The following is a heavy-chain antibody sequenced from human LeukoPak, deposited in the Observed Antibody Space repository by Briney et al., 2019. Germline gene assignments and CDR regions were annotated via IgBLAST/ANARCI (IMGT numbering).Heavy chain of an antibody. V-gene: IGHV3-49*04. CDR1: GFTFGDYA. J-gene: IGHJ4*02. CDR2: IRSKAYGGTT. D-gene: IGHD2-2*01. Sequence: GRSLRLSCTASGFTFGDYAMSWVRQAPGKGLEWVAFIRSKAYGGTTEYAASVKGGFTISRDDSKSIAYLQMNSLKTEDTAVYYCTRDLCSSTSCYAPFDYWGQGTLVTVSS. CDR3: TRDLCSSTSCYAPFDY.